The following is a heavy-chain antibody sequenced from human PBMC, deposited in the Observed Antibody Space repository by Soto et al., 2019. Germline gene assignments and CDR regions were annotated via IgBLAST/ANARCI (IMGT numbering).Heavy chain of an antibody. CDR1: GFTVSNNY. D-gene: IGHD5-18*01. CDR3: ARGAGGNSWRSPTFDS. CDR2: IFSAGST. Sequence: PGGSLRLSCAASGFTVSNNYMTWVRQAPGGGLDWVSIIFSAGSTYYADSVRGRFTISRDNSNNTLYLQMNSLRAEDSAIYYCARGAGGNSWRSPTFDSWGQGTLVTVSS. J-gene: IGHJ4*02. V-gene: IGHV3-66*01.